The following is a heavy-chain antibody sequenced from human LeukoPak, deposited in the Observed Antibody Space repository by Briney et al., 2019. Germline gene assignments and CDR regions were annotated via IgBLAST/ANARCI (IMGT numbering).Heavy chain of an antibody. V-gene: IGHV3-23*01. CDR1: GFTFSSYG. J-gene: IGHJ3*02. Sequence: GGSLRLSCAASGFTFSSYGMGWVRQAPGKGLEWVSAISGSGGSTYYADSVKGRFTISRDNSKNTLYLQMNTLRAEDRAVYYCAKTKTGSLFAFDIWGQGTMVTVSS. CDR2: ISGSGGST. CDR3: AKTKTGSLFAFDI. D-gene: IGHD3-10*01.